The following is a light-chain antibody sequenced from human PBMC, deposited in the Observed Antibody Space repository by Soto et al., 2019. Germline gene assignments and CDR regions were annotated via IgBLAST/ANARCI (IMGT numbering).Light chain of an antibody. V-gene: IGLV1-44*01. CDR1: SSNIGSTI. Sequence: QSVLTQPPSASGTPGQRVTISCSGSSSNIGSTIVNWYQHLPGTAPKLLIYTDNQRPSGVPDRFSGSKSDTSASLAISGLQSEDEADYYCAAWDDSLNAWLFGGGTKLTVL. CDR3: AAWDDSLNAWL. CDR2: TDN. J-gene: IGLJ3*02.